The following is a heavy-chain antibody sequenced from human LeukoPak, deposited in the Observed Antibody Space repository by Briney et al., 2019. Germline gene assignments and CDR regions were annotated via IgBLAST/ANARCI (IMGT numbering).Heavy chain of an antibody. V-gene: IGHV3-23*01. CDR2: ISGSGGST. CDR1: GFTFSSYA. D-gene: IGHD6-13*01. Sequence: PGGSLRPSCAASGFTFSSYAMSWVRQAPGKGLEWVSAISGSGGSTYYADSVKGRFTISRDNSKNTLYLQMNSLRAEDTAVYYCAKTGNSSSWYEDYFDYWGQGTLVTVSS. J-gene: IGHJ4*02. CDR3: AKTGNSSSWYEDYFDY.